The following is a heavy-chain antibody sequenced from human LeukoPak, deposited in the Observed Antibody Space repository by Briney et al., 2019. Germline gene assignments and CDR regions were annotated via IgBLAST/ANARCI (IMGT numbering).Heavy chain of an antibody. CDR2: ISGSGDST. Sequence: GGSLRLSCAASGFTFSSYAMNWVRQAPGKGLEWVSTISGSGDSTYYADSVKGRFTISRDNSKNTLYLQMNSLRAEDTAVYYCAKKRGYNYGDFDYWGQGTLVTVS. D-gene: IGHD5-18*01. CDR1: GFTFSSYA. J-gene: IGHJ4*02. V-gene: IGHV3-23*01. CDR3: AKKRGYNYGDFDY.